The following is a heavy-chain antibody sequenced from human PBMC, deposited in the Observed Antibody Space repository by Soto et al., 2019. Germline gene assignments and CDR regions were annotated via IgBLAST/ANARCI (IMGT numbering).Heavy chain of an antibody. Sequence: GESLKISCKGSGYSFTSYWIGWVRQMPGKGLEWMGIIYPGDSDTRYSPSFQGQVTISADKSISTAYLQWSSLKASDTAMYYCARPGYCSSTSCYDSAFDIWGQGTMVTVSS. CDR3: ARPGYCSSTSCYDSAFDI. D-gene: IGHD2-2*01. V-gene: IGHV5-51*01. CDR2: IYPGDSDT. CDR1: GYSFTSYW. J-gene: IGHJ3*02.